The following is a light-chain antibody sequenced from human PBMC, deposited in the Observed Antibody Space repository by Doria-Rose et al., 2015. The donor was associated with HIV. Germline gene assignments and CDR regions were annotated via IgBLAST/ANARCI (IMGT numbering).Light chain of an antibody. CDR1: QDISNY. Sequence: SLSASVGDRVTITCRASQDISNYLAWYQQKPGKSPKLLIYTTTTLQSGVPSRFSGSGSGRNFTLSISSLQPEDVATYFCQKYNTAPPTFGQGTKVEIK. CDR2: TTT. CDR3: QKYNTAPPT. J-gene: IGKJ1*01. V-gene: IGKV1-27*01.